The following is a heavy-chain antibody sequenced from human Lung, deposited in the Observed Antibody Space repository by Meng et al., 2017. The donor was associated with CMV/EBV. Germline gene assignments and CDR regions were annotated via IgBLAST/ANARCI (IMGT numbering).Heavy chain of an antibody. V-gene: IGHV4-4*02. Sequence: QVERQGRGPGLVKPSGTPSLTCAVSGGSISSSNWWSWVRQPPGKGLEWIGEIYHSGSTNYNPSLKSRVTISVDKSKNQFSLKLSSVTAADTAVYYCASFPPPGKQWLVTDYWGQGTLVTVSS. CDR1: GGSISSSNW. CDR2: IYHSGST. J-gene: IGHJ4*02. CDR3: ASFPPPGKQWLVTDY. D-gene: IGHD6-19*01.